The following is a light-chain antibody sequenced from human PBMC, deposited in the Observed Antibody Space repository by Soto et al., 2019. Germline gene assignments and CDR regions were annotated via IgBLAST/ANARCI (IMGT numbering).Light chain of an antibody. J-gene: IGLJ2*01. Sequence: QSALTQPASVSGSPGQSITISCAGTSSDVGGYNYVCWYQQHPGKVPRLIISDVNKRPSGVSDRFSGSKSGNTASLTISGLQAEDEADYYCASFTRSVTVVFGGGTKLTVL. CDR2: DVN. V-gene: IGLV2-14*03. CDR1: SSDVGGYNY. CDR3: ASFTRSVTVV.